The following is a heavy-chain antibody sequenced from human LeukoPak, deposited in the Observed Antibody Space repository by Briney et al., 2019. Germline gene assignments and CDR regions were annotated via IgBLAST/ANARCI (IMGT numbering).Heavy chain of an antibody. CDR2: INPNSGGT. CDR3: ARDYSSSSYYFDY. V-gene: IGHV1-2*06. D-gene: IGHD6-13*01. Sequence: GASVKVSCKASGYTFTGYYMHWVRQAPGQGLGWMGRINPNSGGTNYAQKFQGRVTMTRDTSISTAYMELSRLRSDDTAVYYCARDYSSSSYYFDYWGQGTLVTVSS. CDR1: GYTFTGYY. J-gene: IGHJ4*02.